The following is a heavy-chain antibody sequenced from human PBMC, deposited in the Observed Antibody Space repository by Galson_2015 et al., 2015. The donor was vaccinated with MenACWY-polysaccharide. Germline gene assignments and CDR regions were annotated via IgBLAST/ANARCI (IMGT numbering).Heavy chain of an antibody. D-gene: IGHD4-23*01. Sequence: SLRLSCAASGFTFSSCGMHWVRQAPGKGLEWVALTWYDGSNKCYADSVKGRSTISRDNSKNTLFLQMNNLRAEDTAVYYCARTPGNSDDYYYYMDVWGKGTTVTVSS. CDR2: TWYDGSNK. J-gene: IGHJ6*03. CDR1: GFTFSSCG. V-gene: IGHV3-33*01. CDR3: ARTPGNSDDYYYYMDV.